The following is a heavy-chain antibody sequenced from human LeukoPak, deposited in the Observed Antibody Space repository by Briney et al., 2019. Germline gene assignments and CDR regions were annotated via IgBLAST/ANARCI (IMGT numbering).Heavy chain of an antibody. CDR1: GFSFSDHY. CDR3: ALRTWGPRFRYFDL. Sequence: GGSLRLSCSGSGFSFSDHYMSWVRQAPGKGLEWLSYISDTGKTSYYIDSVKGRFTISRDNAKTSLFLQMDSLRADDTAMYYCALRTWGPRFRYFDLWGRGTLVSVSS. J-gene: IGHJ2*01. V-gene: IGHV3-11*01. CDR2: ISDTGKTS. D-gene: IGHD2-21*02.